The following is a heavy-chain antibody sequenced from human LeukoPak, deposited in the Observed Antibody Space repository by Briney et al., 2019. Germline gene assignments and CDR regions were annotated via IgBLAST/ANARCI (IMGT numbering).Heavy chain of an antibody. CDR3: ARFASLRFLEWLFVDY. CDR2: MKQDGSEK. J-gene: IGHJ4*02. D-gene: IGHD3-3*01. CDR1: GFTFSSYW. V-gene: IGHV3-7*01. Sequence: GGSLRLSCAASGFTFSSYWMSWVRQAPGKGLEWVANMKQDGSEKYYVDSVKGRFTISRDNAKNSLYLQMNSLRAEDTAVYYCARFASLRFLEWLFVDYWGQGTLVAVSS.